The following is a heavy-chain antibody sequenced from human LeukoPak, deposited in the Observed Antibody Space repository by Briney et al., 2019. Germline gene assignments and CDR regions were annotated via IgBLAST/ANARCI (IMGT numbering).Heavy chain of an antibody. CDR1: GGSMSSSSYY. CDR3: ARRNWNYENCFDP. CDR2: INYSGRT. J-gene: IGHJ5*02. V-gene: IGHV4-39*01. Sequence: SETLSLTCTVSGGSMSSSSYYWGWIRQPPGKGLESIGSINYSGRTYYNPSLKSRVTISVDTSRNQFSLKVNSVTAADTAVYYCARRNWNYENCFDPWGQGALVTVSS. D-gene: IGHD1-7*01.